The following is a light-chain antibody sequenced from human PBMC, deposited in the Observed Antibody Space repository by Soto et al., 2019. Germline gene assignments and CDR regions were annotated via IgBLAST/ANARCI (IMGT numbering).Light chain of an antibody. V-gene: IGLV2-8*01. Sequence: QPVLTQPPSASGSPGQSVTISCTGTSSDVGGYNYVSWYQQHPGKAPKVIIYDVSKRPSGVPDRFSGSKSGNTASLTVSGLQTEDEADYYCGSHAGSSAVFGGGTKLTVL. CDR2: DVS. CDR1: SSDVGGYNY. CDR3: GSHAGSSAV. J-gene: IGLJ2*01.